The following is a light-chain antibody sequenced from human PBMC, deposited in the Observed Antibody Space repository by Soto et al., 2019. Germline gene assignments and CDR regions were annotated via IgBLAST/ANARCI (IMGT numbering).Light chain of an antibody. CDR1: QTVGYY. Sequence: IVLTHSPGTLSLFTGERATLSCRASQTVGYYLAWYQQKAGQAPRPLIYDASNRAPGIPARFSGSGSGTDFTLTISSLEPEDFAVYYCHQRSSWPLTFGGGTKVDIK. V-gene: IGKV3-11*01. CDR3: HQRSSWPLT. J-gene: IGKJ4*01. CDR2: DAS.